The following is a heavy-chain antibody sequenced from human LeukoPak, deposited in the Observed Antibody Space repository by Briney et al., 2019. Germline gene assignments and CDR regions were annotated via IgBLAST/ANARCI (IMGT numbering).Heavy chain of an antibody. Sequence: SETLSLTCAVNGGSLSGYYWTWMRQAPGKGLEWIGEISHIGITNYNPSLKSRVTISVDTSKNQFSLKLSSVTAADTAVYYCARGARTASAFYYWGQGTLVTVSS. CDR3: ARGARTASAFYY. CDR1: GGSLSGYY. J-gene: IGHJ4*02. V-gene: IGHV4-34*01. D-gene: IGHD2-2*01. CDR2: ISHIGIT.